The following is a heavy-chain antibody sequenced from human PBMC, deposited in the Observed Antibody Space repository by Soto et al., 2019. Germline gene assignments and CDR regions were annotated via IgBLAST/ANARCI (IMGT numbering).Heavy chain of an antibody. J-gene: IGHJ3*01. CDR2: IYYSGST. CDR3: ARWGYWSGGSCCVDL. D-gene: IGHD2-15*01. Sequence: QVQLQESGPGLVRPSETLSLTCTVSGGSISSYYWSWIRQPPGKRLVWIWYIYYSGSTNSNPSRRSRVAISVDTSKNQFSLKLNSVTAADTAIYYCARWGYWSGGSCCVDLWGQGTLVTVSS. V-gene: IGHV4-59*13. CDR1: GGSISSYY.